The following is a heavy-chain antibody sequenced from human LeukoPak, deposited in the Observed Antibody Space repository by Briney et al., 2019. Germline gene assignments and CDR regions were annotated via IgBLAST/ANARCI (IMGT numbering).Heavy chain of an antibody. Sequence: GGSLRLSCAASGFTFSNAWMSWVRQAPGKGLEWVGRIKSKTDGGTTDYAAPVRGRFTISRDDSENTLFLQMNSLKTEDTAVYYCTTDGLMVRGVMHNDWGQGTLVTVSS. D-gene: IGHD3-10*01. CDR3: TTDGLMVRGVMHND. CDR1: GFTFSNAW. CDR2: IKSKTDGGTT. V-gene: IGHV3-15*01. J-gene: IGHJ4*02.